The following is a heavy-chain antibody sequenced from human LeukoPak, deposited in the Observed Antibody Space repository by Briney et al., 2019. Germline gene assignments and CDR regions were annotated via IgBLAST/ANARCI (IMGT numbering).Heavy chain of an antibody. CDR2: INTNTGNP. CDR1: GYSFASYG. D-gene: IGHD6-13*01. Sequence: ASVKVSCKASGYSFASYGIIWVRQAPGQGLERMGWINTNTGNPTYAQGFTGRFVFSLDTSVSTAYLQISRLKAEDTAVYYCARGGGIAAAEFDYWGQGTLVTASS. J-gene: IGHJ4*02. V-gene: IGHV7-4-1*02. CDR3: ARGGGIAAAEFDY.